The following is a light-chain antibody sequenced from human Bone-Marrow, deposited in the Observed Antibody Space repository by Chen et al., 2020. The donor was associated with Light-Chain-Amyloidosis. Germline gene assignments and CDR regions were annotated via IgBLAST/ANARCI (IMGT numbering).Light chain of an antibody. CDR2: GAS. V-gene: IGKV1-NL1*01. CDR3: QQFYTTPYT. J-gene: IGKJ2*01. CDR1: LGITNS. Sequence: DIQMTQSPSSLSASIGDRVTITCRASLGITNSLAWYQQKPGTAPKLLLYGASRLESEVPSRFSGSDSGTDYTLTISSLQPEDFATYFCQQFYTTPYTFGQGTKLDIK.